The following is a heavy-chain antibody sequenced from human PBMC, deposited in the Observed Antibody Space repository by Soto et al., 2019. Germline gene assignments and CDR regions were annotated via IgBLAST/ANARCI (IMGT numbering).Heavy chain of an antibody. CDR1: GGTIRSYG. Sequence: SETQSLTCTVSGGTIRSYGWSWIRQPPGKGLEWIGYIYYSGSTNYNPSLKSRVTISVDTSKNQFSLKLSSVTAADTAVYYCARPHGGSSGWDNWFDPWGQGTLVTSPQ. V-gene: IGHV4-59*01. J-gene: IGHJ5*02. CDR2: IYYSGST. D-gene: IGHD6-25*01. CDR3: ARPHGGSSGWDNWFDP.